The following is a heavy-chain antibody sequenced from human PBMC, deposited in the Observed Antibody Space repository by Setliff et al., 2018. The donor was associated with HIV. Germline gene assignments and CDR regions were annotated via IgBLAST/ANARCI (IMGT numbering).Heavy chain of an antibody. CDR3: ARVPTSSWYVTTQRTKEYFHH. Sequence: ASVKVSCKASGYTFSSYDINWVRQATGQGLEWMGWMNPNSGNTGYAQKFQGRVTMTRDTSISTAYMELNNLKFEDTAIYYCARVPTSSWYVTTQRTKEYFHHWGQGTLVTVSS. V-gene: IGHV1-8*02. CDR2: MNPNSGNT. CDR1: GYTFSSYD. J-gene: IGHJ1*01. D-gene: IGHD6-13*01.